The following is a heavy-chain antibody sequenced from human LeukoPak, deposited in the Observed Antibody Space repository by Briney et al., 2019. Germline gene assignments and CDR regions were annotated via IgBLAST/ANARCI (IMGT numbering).Heavy chain of an antibody. J-gene: IGHJ6*02. D-gene: IGHD2-15*01. CDR1: GGSFSSYY. CDR2: IYYGGST. CDR3: AGVVAIVGAHLYYGMDV. V-gene: IGHV4-59*08. Sequence: SETLSLTCTVSGGSFSSYYLSWIRQPPGKGLEWVWYIYYGGSTNYNLSLKSRVTISGDYSKNQLSLQLNTVTAADTAVYYCAGVVAIVGAHLYYGMDVWGQGTMVTVSS.